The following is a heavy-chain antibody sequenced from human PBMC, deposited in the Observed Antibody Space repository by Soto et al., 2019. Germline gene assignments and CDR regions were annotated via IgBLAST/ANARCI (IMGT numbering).Heavy chain of an antibody. J-gene: IGHJ6*02. D-gene: IGHD3-9*01. CDR1: GYGFTSYW. CDR3: ARLTHYDILTGGMDV. V-gene: IGHV5-10-1*01. CDR2: IDPSDSYT. Sequence: GASMKISCQGSGYGFTSYWISWVRHLPGKGLEWMGRIDPSDSYTNYSPSFQGHVTISADKSISTAYLQWSSLKASDTAMYYCARLTHYDILTGGMDVWGQGTTGT.